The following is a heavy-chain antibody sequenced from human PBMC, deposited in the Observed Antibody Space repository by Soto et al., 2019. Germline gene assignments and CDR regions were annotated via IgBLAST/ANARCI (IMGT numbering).Heavy chain of an antibody. CDR2: TCFRSKWYN. D-gene: IGHD5-12*01. CDR1: GDSVSSNTAS. V-gene: IGHV6-1*01. Sequence: PSQTLSLTCAISGDSVSSNTASWNWIRQSPSRGLEWLGRTCFRSKWYNDYAVSVKSRIIINTDTSNNQFSLQLNSVTPEDTAVYFCAKAHNLGPKTGYDFEPWGHGIMVTVSS. J-gene: IGHJ5*02. CDR3: AKAHNLGPKTGYDFEP.